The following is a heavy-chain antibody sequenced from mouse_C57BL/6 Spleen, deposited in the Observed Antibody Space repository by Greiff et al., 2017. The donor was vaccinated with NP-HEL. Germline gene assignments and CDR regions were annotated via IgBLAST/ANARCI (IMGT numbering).Heavy chain of an antibody. J-gene: IGHJ1*03. CDR2: FYPGSGSI. CDR1: GYTFTEYT. D-gene: IGHD1-1*01. V-gene: IGHV1-62-2*01. CDR3: ARHDYYGSSYGYFDV. Sequence: LVEPGASVKLSCQASGYTFTEYTIHWVKQRSGQGLEWIGWFYPGSGSIKYNEKFKDKATLTADKSSSTVYMELSRLTSEDSAVYFCARHDYYGSSYGYFDVWGTGTTVTVSS.